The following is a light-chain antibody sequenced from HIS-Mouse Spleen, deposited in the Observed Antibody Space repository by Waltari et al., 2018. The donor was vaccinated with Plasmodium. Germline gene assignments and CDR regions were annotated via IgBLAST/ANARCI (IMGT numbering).Light chain of an antibody. Sequence: IQMTQSPSSLSASVGDRVTTTSQASQDISNYLNWYQQKPGKAPKLLIYDASNLETGVPSRFSGSGSGTDFTFTISSLQLEDIATYYCQQYDNPRITFGQGTRLEIK. CDR3: QQYDNPRIT. V-gene: IGKV1-33*01. J-gene: IGKJ5*01. CDR1: QDISNY. CDR2: DAS.